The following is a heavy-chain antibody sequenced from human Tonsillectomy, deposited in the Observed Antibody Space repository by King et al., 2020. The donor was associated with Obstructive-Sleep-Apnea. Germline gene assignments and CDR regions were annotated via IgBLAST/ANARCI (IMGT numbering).Heavy chain of an antibody. J-gene: IGHJ1*01. CDR2: IYHSGST. Sequence: VQLQESGPGLVKPSGTLTLTCAVSDGYISSSNWWSWVRQPPGKGLEWIGEIYHSGSTNYNPSLKSRVTMSLDKSKNQFSLKLTSVTAADTAVYYCARPVAGSAEHFQHWGQGTLVTVSS. CDR1: DGYISSSNW. V-gene: IGHV4-4*02. D-gene: IGHD6-19*01. CDR3: ARPVAGSAEHFQH.